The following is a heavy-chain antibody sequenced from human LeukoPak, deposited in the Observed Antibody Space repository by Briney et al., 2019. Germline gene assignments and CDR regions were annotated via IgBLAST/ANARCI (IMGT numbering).Heavy chain of an antibody. CDR2: IKQEGSQR. J-gene: IGHJ4*02. V-gene: IGHV3-7*04. D-gene: IGHD2-15*01. CDR1: GFTFSSNW. Sequence: GGSLRLSCEPSGFTFSSNWMSWVRQAPGKGLEWVANIKQEGSQRYYVDSVKGRFTISRDNAKNSLYLQMNSLRADDTAVYYCARDLVGLDYWGQGTLVTVSS. CDR3: ARDLVGLDY.